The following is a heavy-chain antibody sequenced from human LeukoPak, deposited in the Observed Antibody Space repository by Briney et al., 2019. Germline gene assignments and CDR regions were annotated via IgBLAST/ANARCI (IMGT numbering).Heavy chain of an antibody. CDR2: ISGSGGST. D-gene: IGHD3-10*01. CDR3: AKAPMVRGVIKNYYYGMDV. CDR1: GFTFSSYA. V-gene: IGHV3-23*01. Sequence: GGSLRLSCAASGFTFSSYAMSWVRQAPGKGLEWVSAISGSGGSTYYADSVKGRFTISRDNSKNTLYLQMNSLRAEDTAVYYCAKAPMVRGVIKNYYYGMDVWGQGTTVTVSS. J-gene: IGHJ6*02.